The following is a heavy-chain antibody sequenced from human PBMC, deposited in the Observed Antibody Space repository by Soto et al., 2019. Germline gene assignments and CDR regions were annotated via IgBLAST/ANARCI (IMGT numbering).Heavy chain of an antibody. CDR2: ISSSSSYI. D-gene: IGHD3-9*01. CDR3: ACNTYYDILTGFEFY. V-gene: IGHV3-21*01. J-gene: IGHJ4*02. Sequence: GGSLRLSCAASGFTFSSYSMNWVRQAPGKGLEWVSSISSSSSYIYYADSVKGRFTISRDNAKNSLYLQMNSLRAEDTAVYYCACNTYYDILTGFEFYWGQGTLVTVSS. CDR1: GFTFSSYS.